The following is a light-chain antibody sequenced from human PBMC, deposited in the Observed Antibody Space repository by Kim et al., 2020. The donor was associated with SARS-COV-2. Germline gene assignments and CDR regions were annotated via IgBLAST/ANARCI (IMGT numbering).Light chain of an antibody. CDR1: QSISSH. V-gene: IGKV1-39*01. Sequence: IQMTQSPSSLSASVGDRVTITCRTSQSISSHLDWYQQKPGRAPKLLISAASTLQGGVPSRFSGSGSGTDFTLTISSLQPEDFATYYCQQSYITPCTFGQGTKVDIK. J-gene: IGKJ1*01. CDR3: QQSYITPCT. CDR2: AAS.